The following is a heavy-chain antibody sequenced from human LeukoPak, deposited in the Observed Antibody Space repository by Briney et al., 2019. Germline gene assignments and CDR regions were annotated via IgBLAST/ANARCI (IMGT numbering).Heavy chain of an antibody. V-gene: IGHV3-23*01. CDR2: ISGSGAGT. CDR3: AKADDDSPGYTNYFDY. J-gene: IGHJ4*02. D-gene: IGHD3-22*01. Sequence: GGSLRLSCAASGFTFSSYAMGWVRQAPGKGLEWVSSISGSGAGTYYADSVKGRCTISRDNSKNTLYLQMNSLRAKDTAVYYCAKADDDSPGYTNYFDYWGQGTLVTVSS. CDR1: GFTFSSYA.